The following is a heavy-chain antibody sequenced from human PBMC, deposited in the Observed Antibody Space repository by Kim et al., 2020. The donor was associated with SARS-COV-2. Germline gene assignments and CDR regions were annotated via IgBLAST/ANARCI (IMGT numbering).Heavy chain of an antibody. CDR1: GYSISSGYY. Sequence: SETLSLTCTVSGYSISSGYYWGWIRQPPGKGLEWIGSIYHSGSTYYNPSLKSRVTISVDTSKNQFSLKLSSVTAADTAVYYCARVGGSYWPLDYWGQGTLVTVSS. J-gene: IGHJ4*02. CDR2: IYHSGST. D-gene: IGHD1-26*01. V-gene: IGHV4-38-2*02. CDR3: ARVGGSYWPLDY.